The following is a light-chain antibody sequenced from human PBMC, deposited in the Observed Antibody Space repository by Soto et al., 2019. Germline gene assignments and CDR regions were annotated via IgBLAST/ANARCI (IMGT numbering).Light chain of an antibody. Sequence: EIVLTQSQGTLSLSPGERATLSCRASQSVSNNYVAWQQKQGGPATMLINYAASKRATGIPRMCSGSWSRKVFPIIISRLEHEFFAAYCCQQYGSSGTFGQGTKVDIK. CDR3: QQYGSSGT. V-gene: IGKV3-20*01. CDR1: QSVSNNY. CDR2: AAS. J-gene: IGKJ1*01.